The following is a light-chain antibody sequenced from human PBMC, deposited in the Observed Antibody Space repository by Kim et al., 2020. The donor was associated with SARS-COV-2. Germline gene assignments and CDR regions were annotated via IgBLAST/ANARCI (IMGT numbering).Light chain of an antibody. CDR3: QQPDSSPFT. CDR1: QSVSSSY. J-gene: IGKJ5*01. V-gene: IGKV3-20*01. CDR2: GAS. Sequence: EIVLTQSPGTLSLSPGERATLSCRASQSVSSSYLAWYQQKTGQAPRLLIYGASSRTTGITDRFSGSGSGTDFTLTISRLEHEDFAVYYCQQPDSSPFTFGQGTRLEIK.